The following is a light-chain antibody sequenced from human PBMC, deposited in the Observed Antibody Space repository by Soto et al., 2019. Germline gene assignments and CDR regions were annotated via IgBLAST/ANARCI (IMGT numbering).Light chain of an antibody. J-gene: IGLJ2*01. Sequence: QPVLTHPASVSGSPGQSITISCTGTSSDVGSYNLVSWYQQHPGKAPKLMIYEGSKRPSGVSNRFSGSKSGNTASLTISVLHAEDEADYSWCSYVGSRVFLGGSKVTVL. V-gene: IGLV2-23*01. CDR2: EGS. CDR3: CSYVGSRV. CDR1: SSDVGSYNL.